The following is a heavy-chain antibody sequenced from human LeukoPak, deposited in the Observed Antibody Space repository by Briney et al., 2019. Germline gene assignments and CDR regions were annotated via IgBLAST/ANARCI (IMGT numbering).Heavy chain of an antibody. V-gene: IGHV4-34*01. CDR1: GGSFSGYY. J-gene: IGHJ5*02. CDR2: INHSGST. D-gene: IGHD5-18*01. CDR3: ARVGYSYGPYNWFDP. Sequence: SETLSLTCAVYGGSFSGYYWSWIRQPPGKGLEWIGEINHSGSTNYNPSLKSRVTISVDTSKNQFSLKLSSATAADTAVYYCARVGYSYGPYNWFDPWGQGTLVTVSS.